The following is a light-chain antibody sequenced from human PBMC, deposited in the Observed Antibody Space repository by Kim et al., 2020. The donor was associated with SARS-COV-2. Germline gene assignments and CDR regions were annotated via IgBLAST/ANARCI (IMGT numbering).Light chain of an antibody. Sequence: ASGKLPCTLSSGDRSYAIAWHQQQPEQGPRYLMKLDGDGSHSKGDGSPDRFSGSTSGAERHLTISSLQAEDGADYYCQTWGTGSLVFGGGTQLTVL. J-gene: IGLJ2*01. CDR2: LDGDGSH. CDR3: QTWGTGSLV. V-gene: IGLV4-69*01. CDR1: SGDRSYA.